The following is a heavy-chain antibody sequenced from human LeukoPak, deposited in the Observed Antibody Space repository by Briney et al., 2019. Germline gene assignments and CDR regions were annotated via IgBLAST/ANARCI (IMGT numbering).Heavy chain of an antibody. D-gene: IGHD2-15*01. CDR3: AKGGHYSFFDY. V-gene: IGHV3-23*01. J-gene: IGHJ4*02. CDR2: ISGDGTET. CDR1: GLTFRNYA. Sequence: GGSLRLSCAASGLTFRNYAMSWVRQAPGKGLEWVSTISGDGTETFFADSVKGRFTISRDNPKRSVSLQMNSLRVEDMAVYYCAKGGHYSFFDYWGQGALVTVSS.